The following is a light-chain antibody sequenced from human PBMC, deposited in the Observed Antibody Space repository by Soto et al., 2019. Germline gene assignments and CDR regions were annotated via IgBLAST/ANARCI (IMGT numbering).Light chain of an antibody. J-gene: IGLJ3*02. CDR3: GTWDLTLRVVL. CDR1: SSNIGSNY. Sequence: QSVLTQPPSVSAAPGQRVTISCSGRSSNIGSNYVSWYHQLPGTAPKLLIYDDDKRPSGIPDRFSGSKSGTSATLAITGLQLGDEADYYCGTWDLTLRVVLFGGGTKLTVL. CDR2: DDD. V-gene: IGLV1-51*01.